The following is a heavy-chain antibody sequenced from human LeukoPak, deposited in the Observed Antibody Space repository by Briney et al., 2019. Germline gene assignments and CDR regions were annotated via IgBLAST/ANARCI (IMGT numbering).Heavy chain of an antibody. D-gene: IGHD6-13*01. CDR1: GFTFSSYS. J-gene: IGHJ3*02. CDR2: ISSSSSYI. Sequence: GGSLRLSCAASGFTFSSYSMNWVRQAPGKGLEWVSSISSSSSYIYYADSVKGRFTISRDNAKNSLYLQMNSLRAEDTAVYYCARYSSSWPNDAFDIWGQGTMVTVSS. CDR3: ARYSSSWPNDAFDI. V-gene: IGHV3-21*01.